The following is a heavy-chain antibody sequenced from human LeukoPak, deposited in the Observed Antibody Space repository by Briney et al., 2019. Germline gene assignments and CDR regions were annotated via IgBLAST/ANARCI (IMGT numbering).Heavy chain of an antibody. CDR1: GGTFSSYA. CDR2: IIPIFGTA. V-gene: IGHV1-69*05. D-gene: IGHD6-13*01. CDR3: ARDKVVRKGIAVGGTFDN. Sequence: ASVKVSCKASGGTFSSYAISWVRHAPGQGLEWMGRIIPIFGTANYAQKFQGRVTITTDESTSTAYMELSSLRSEATAVYYCARDKVVRKGIAVGGTFDNSGQGTLVTVFS. J-gene: IGHJ4*02.